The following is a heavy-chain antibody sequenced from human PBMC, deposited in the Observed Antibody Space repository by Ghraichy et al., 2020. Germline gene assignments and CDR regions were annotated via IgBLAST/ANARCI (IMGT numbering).Heavy chain of an antibody. V-gene: IGHV3-23*01. CDR2: ISGSGGST. J-gene: IGHJ4*02. CDR3: ANGGRYCGGDCYSPLFN. CDR1: GFTFSSYA. D-gene: IGHD2-21*02. Sequence: GGSLRLSCAASGFTFSSYAMSWVRQAPGKGLEWVSAISGSGGSTYYADSVKGRFTISRDNSKNTLYLQMNSLRAEDTAVYYCANGGRYCGGDCYSPLFNWGQGTLVTVSS.